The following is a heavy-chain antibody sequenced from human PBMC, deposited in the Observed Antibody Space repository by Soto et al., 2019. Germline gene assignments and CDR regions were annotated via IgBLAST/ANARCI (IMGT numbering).Heavy chain of an antibody. J-gene: IGHJ6*02. CDR3: AKDPTLAVCHIDV. CDR1: GITFSSHG. CDR2: ISYDGCSK. D-gene: IGHD3-16*01. Sequence: PGGSLRLSCAASGITFSSHGMHWVRQAPGKGLEWVAFISYDGCSKNYADSVKGRFTISRDNSKNTLFLQMNSLREEDTAVYYCAKDPTLAVCHIDVWGQGTMVTVSS. V-gene: IGHV3-30*18.